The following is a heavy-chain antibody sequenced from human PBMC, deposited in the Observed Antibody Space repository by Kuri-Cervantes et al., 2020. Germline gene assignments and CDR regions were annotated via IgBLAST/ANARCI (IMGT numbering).Heavy chain of an antibody. CDR3: AFYDFGYMDV. CDR1: GFTFSSYG. V-gene: IGHV3-33*08. Sequence: GESLKISCAASGFTFSSYGMHWVRQAPGEGLEWVAVICYDGSNKHSADSVKGRFTISRDNSKNTLYLQMNSLRAEDTAVYYCAFYDFGYMDVWGKGTTVTVSS. CDR2: ICYDGSNK. D-gene: IGHD3-3*01. J-gene: IGHJ6*03.